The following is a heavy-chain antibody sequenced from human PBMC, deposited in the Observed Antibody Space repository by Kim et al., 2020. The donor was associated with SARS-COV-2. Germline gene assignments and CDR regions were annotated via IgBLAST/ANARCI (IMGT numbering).Heavy chain of an antibody. J-gene: IGHJ4*02. V-gene: IGHV1-24*01. Sequence: ASVKVSCKVSGYTLTELSMHWVRQAPGKGLEWMGGFDPEDGETIYAQKFQGRVTMTEDTSTDTAYMELSSLRSEDTAVYYCATRPNYDILTGYYAGLRQPPDYWGQGTLVTVSS. CDR1: GYTLTELS. D-gene: IGHD3-9*01. CDR2: FDPEDGET. CDR3: ATRPNYDILTGYYAGLRQPPDY.